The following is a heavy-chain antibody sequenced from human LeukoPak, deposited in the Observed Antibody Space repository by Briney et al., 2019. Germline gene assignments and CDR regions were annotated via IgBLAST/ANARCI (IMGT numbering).Heavy chain of an antibody. CDR3: ARGYSSSPPVDY. J-gene: IGHJ4*02. D-gene: IGHD6-6*01. Sequence: SETLSLTCAVYGGSFSGYYWSWIRQPPGKGLEWIGYIYYSGSTNYNPSLKSRVTISVDTSKNQFSLKLSSVTAADTAVYYCARGYSSSPPVDYWGQGTLVTVSS. V-gene: IGHV4-59*01. CDR2: IYYSGST. CDR1: GGSFSGYY.